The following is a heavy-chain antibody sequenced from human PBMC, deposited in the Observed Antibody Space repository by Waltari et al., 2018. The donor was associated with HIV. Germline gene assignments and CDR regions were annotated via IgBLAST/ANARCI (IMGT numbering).Heavy chain of an antibody. V-gene: IGHV3-33*08. D-gene: IGHD1-1*01. Sequence: QVQLVESGGGVVQPGRSLRLSCAASGFDFSNFGMHWVRQAPGKGFVWGGVIWFDSSNKYYGDSVKGRFTISRDNSKKTVYLQMNSLRGEDTAVYYCARLTREGYNGGFDYWGQGTLVTVSS. CDR3: ARLTREGYNGGFDY. J-gene: IGHJ4*02. CDR1: GFDFSNFG. CDR2: IWFDSSNK.